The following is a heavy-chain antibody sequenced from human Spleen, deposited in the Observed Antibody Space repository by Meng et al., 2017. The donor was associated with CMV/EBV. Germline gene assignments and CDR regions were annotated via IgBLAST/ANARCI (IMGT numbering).Heavy chain of an antibody. D-gene: IGHD6-13*01. Sequence: SGFTFSDYYIHWVRQAPGQGLEWMGWIKPNRGDTNYAQKFQGRVTMTRDTSISTAYMELSRLRSDDTAVYYCAREEAAAGTGWFDPWGQGTLVTVSS. CDR2: IKPNRGDT. J-gene: IGHJ5*02. CDR1: GFTFSDYY. CDR3: AREEAAAGTGWFDP. V-gene: IGHV1-2*02.